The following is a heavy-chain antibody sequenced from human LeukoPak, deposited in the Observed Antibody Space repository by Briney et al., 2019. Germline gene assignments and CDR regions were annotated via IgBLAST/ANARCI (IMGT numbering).Heavy chain of an antibody. Sequence: GRSLRLSCTTSGFTFSNFGMHWVRQTRGKGLEWVAVIWNHGNNKEYADSVKGRFTISRDNSKNTVYLQMNSLRAEDTAVYYCARGGGSLSSTVTYFDYWGQGTLVTVSS. D-gene: IGHD4-17*01. CDR2: IWNHGNNK. CDR1: GFTFSNFG. CDR3: ARGGGSLSSTVTYFDY. J-gene: IGHJ4*02. V-gene: IGHV3-33*01.